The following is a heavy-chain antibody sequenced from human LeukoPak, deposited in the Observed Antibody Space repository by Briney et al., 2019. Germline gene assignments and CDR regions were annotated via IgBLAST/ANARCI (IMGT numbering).Heavy chain of an antibody. V-gene: IGHV3-74*01. Sequence: GGSLRLSCAASGFTFSYYAMSWVRQAPGKGLVWVSRIKSDGSSTTYADSVEGRFTISRDNAKNTLYLQMNSLRAEDTAVYYCARRAAALDAFDIWGQGTMVTVSS. CDR1: GFTFSYYA. CDR2: IKSDGSST. D-gene: IGHD6-13*01. CDR3: ARRAAALDAFDI. J-gene: IGHJ3*02.